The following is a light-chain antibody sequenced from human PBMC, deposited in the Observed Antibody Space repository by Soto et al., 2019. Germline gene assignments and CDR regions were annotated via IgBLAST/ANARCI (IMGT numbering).Light chain of an antibody. CDR2: AAS. Sequence: EIVMTQSPATLSVSPGERATLSCRASQSVSSNLAWYQQNPGQAPRLLIYAASTRATGIPARFSGSGSGTEFTLTISSLQSKDFAVYYCQQYNNWPRTFGQGTKVEIK. V-gene: IGKV3-15*01. J-gene: IGKJ1*01. CDR1: QSVSSN. CDR3: QQYNNWPRT.